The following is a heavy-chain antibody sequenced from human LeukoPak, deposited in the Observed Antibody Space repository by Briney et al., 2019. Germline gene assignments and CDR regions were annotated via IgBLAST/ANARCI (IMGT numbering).Heavy chain of an antibody. CDR2: INPNSGGT. CDR1: GYTFTGYY. J-gene: IGHJ4*02. CDR3: ARDLGAMVRGVIIRIFDY. Sequence: ASVKVSCKASGYTFTGYYMHWVRQAPGQGLEWMGWINPNSGGTNYAQKFQGRVTMTRDTSISTAYMELSRLRSDDTAVYYCARDLGAMVRGVIIRIFDYWGQGTLVTVSS. V-gene: IGHV1-2*02. D-gene: IGHD3-10*01.